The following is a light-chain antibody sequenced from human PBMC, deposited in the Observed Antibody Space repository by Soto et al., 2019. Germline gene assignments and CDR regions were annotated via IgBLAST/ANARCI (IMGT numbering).Light chain of an antibody. CDR1: SSDVGGYNY. Sequence: QSVLTQPRSVSGSPGQSVTISCTGTSSDVGGYNYVSWYQHHPGKAPKLMIYDVSKRPSGVPDRFSGSKSGNTASLTISGRQAEDEADYYCCSYAGSPYVFGTGTKLTVL. J-gene: IGLJ1*01. CDR2: DVS. V-gene: IGLV2-11*01. CDR3: CSYAGSPYV.